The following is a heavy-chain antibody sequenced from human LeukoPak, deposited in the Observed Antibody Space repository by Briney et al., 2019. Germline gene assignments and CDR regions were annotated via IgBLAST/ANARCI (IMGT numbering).Heavy chain of an antibody. D-gene: IGHD1-26*01. J-gene: IGHJ4*02. V-gene: IGHV4-4*07. CDR2: IYSSGTT. CDR1: GGSISSYS. CDR3: AIASSGTYYYFDY. Sequence: SETLSLTCTVSGGSISSYSWNWIRQPAGKGLEWIGRIYSSGTTTYNPSLKSRVIMSVDTSKSQFSLKLSSVTAADTAVYYCAIASSGTYYYFDYWGQGTLVTVSS.